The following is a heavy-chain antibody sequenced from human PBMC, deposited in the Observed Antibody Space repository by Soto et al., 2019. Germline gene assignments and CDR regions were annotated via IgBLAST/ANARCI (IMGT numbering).Heavy chain of an antibody. CDR1: CFTFGNYG. D-gene: IGHD1-26*01. Sequence: GGALRVSCVGSCFTFGNYGMHWVGQPVGKGLEWGALISDDGDKRYYADSVRGRLIISRDNSKDTLYLQMNSLGPDDTAVYFCAKARVRIVGANSFDYWGQGTPVTVSS. J-gene: IGHJ4*02. CDR2: ISDDGDKR. CDR3: AKARVRIVGANSFDY. V-gene: IGHV3-30*18.